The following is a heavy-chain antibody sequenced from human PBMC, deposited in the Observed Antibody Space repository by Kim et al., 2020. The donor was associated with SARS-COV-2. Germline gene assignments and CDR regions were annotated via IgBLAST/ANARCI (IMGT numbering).Heavy chain of an antibody. D-gene: IGHD2-8*01. V-gene: IGHV3-7*05. CDR3: ASLDCTNGVCSFDY. Sequence: GGSLRLSCAASGFTFSSYWMSWVRQAPGKGLEWVANIKQDGSEKYYVDSVKGRFTISRDNAMNSLYLQMNSLRAEDTAVYYCASLDCTNGVCSFDYWGQGTLVTVSS. CDR1: GFTFSSYW. CDR2: IKQDGSEK. J-gene: IGHJ4*02.